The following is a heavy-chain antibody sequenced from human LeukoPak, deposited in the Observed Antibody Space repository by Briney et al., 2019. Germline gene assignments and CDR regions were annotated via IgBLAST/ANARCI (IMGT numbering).Heavy chain of an antibody. Sequence: PSETLSLTCAVYGGAFSGYYWTWIRQPPGKGLEWIGEINHSGSTSYNPSLRNRVTISVDTSKNQFSLRLSSVTAADTAVYHCARGGDSTGYNYWGQGTLVTVSS. D-gene: IGHD3-22*01. CDR2: INHSGST. V-gene: IGHV4-34*01. CDR3: ARGGDSTGYNY. J-gene: IGHJ4*02. CDR1: GGAFSGYY.